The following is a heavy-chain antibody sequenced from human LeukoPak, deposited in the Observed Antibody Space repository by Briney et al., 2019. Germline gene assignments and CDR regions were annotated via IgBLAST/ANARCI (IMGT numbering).Heavy chain of an antibody. CDR1: GFTFSSNA. D-gene: IGHD3-22*01. CDR3: ARGWDNNDSSGYSA. V-gene: IGHV3-30*04. CDR2: TSYDERNK. Sequence: GGSLRLSCAASGFTFSSNAMHWVRQAPGKGLEWVAATSYDERNKYYGDSVRGRFTISRDNSKNTLYLQMNSLRDEDTALYYCARGWDNNDSSGYSAWGQGTLVTVSA. J-gene: IGHJ4*02.